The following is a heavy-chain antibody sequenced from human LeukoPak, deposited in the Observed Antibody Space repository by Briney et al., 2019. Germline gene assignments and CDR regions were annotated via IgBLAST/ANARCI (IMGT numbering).Heavy chain of an antibody. CDR3: ARRSSGGLYYFDY. CDR1: GFTFSSYS. CDR2: IRSSGSTI. J-gene: IGHJ4*02. V-gene: IGHV3-48*02. D-gene: IGHD3-10*01. Sequence: GGSLRLSCVASGFTFSSYSMNWVRQAPGKGLEWVSYIRSSGSTIYYADSVKGRFTISRDNAKNSLFLQMNSLRDEDTAVYYCARRSSGGLYYFDYWGQGTLVTVSS.